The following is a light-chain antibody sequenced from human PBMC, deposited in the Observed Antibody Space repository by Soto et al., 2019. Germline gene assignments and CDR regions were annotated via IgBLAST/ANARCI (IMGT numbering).Light chain of an antibody. Sequence: QAVVTQEPSLTVSPGGTVTLTCGSITGTVTTGHAPYWFQQKPGQAPRTLIYETTNRHSWTPARFSGSLLGGKAALTLSGAHPEEEAEYYCLLSSSGARVFGGGTKLTVL. CDR3: LLSSSGARV. CDR1: TGTVTTGHA. CDR2: ETT. V-gene: IGLV7-46*01. J-gene: IGLJ2*01.